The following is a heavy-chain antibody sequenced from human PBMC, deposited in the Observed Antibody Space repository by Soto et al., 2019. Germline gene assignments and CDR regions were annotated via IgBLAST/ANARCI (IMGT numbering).Heavy chain of an antibody. Sequence: GLEWMGWINPKSGDTNYEQKFQGRVSMTRETSITTAYMEVSRMKSDDTAVYYCARGSPRMGALPTYWGQGTLGTV. CDR3: ARGSPRMGALPTY. CDR2: INPKSGDT. V-gene: IGHV1-2*02. D-gene: IGHD1-26*01. J-gene: IGHJ4*02.